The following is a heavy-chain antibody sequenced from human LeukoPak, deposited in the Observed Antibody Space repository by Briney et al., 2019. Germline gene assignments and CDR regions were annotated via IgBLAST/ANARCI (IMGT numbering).Heavy chain of an antibody. CDR3: AASLWFGIYPDY. Sequence: RTSETLSLTCAVYGGSFSNYYWSWIRQPPGKGLEWIGEFNHSWGAKYNPSLKSRATISVDTSKNHLSLSLNSVTAADTAVYYCAASLWFGIYPDYWGQGSLVTVSS. CDR2: FNHSWGA. D-gene: IGHD3-10*01. CDR1: GGSFSNYY. V-gene: IGHV4-34*01. J-gene: IGHJ4*02.